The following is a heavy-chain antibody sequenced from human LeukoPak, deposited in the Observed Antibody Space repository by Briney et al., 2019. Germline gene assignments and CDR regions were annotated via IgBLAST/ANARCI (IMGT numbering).Heavy chain of an antibody. D-gene: IGHD3-10*01. V-gene: IGHV4-39*01. CDR2: IYHGGNT. CDR3: ASSVARDWFDP. CDR1: GGSISSGGYH. J-gene: IGHJ5*02. Sequence: KASETLSLTCTVSGGSISSGGYHWGWIRQPPGKGLEWIGHIYHGGNTYYNPSLKSRVTISVDTSKNQFSLKLSSVAAADTAVYYCASSVARDWFDPWGQGTLVTVSS.